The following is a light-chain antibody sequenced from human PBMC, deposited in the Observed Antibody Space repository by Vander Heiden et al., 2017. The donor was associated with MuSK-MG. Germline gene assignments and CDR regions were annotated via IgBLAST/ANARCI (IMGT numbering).Light chain of an antibody. J-gene: IGKJ5*01. CDR2: GAS. CDR3: QQSDTSPIT. CDR1: QSISIY. V-gene: IGKV1-39*01. Sequence: DIQMTQSPSSLSPSVGDRVTISCRASQSISIYLNWYQQKPGKAPKLLIYGASSLQSGVPLRFSGSGSGTDFTLTISSLQPEDSATYYCQQSDTSPITFGQGTRLEI.